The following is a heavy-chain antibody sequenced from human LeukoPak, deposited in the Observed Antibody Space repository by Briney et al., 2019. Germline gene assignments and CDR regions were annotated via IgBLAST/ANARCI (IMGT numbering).Heavy chain of an antibody. V-gene: IGHV4-39*01. CDR1: GGSISSSSYY. J-gene: IGHJ4*02. Sequence: SETLSLTCTVSGGSISSSSYYWGWIRQPPGKGLEWIGSIYYSGSTYYNPSLKSRVTISVDTSKNQFSLKLSSVTAADTAVYYCARQYDSSGYYYWLLYYFDYWGQGTLVTVSS. D-gene: IGHD3-22*01. CDR2: IYYSGST. CDR3: ARQYDSSGYYYWLLYYFDY.